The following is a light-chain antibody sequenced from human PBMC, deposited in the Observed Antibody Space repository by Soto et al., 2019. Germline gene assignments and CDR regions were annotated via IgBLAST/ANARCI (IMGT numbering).Light chain of an antibody. V-gene: IGKV3-11*01. Sequence: EIVMTQSPATLSLSPGERATLSCRASQTIDNTLAWYQRKPGQAPRLLIYDASNRATGIPARFSGSGSGTDFTLTISSLEPEDFAVYYCQQRSNWPPTFGGGTKVDIK. CDR3: QQRSNWPPT. CDR2: DAS. CDR1: QTIDNT. J-gene: IGKJ4*01.